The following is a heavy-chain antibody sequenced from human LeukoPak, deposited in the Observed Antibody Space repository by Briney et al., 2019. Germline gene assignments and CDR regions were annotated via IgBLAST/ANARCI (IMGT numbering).Heavy chain of an antibody. D-gene: IGHD2-2*01. CDR1: GFTFSTCS. J-gene: IGHJ4*02. V-gene: IGHV3-48*04. Sequence: PGGSLRLSCAASGFTFSTCSMNWVRQAPGKGLEWVSYISSGSSSIYYADSVKGRYTISRDNAKNSLFMQMNSLTAGDTAVYYCARGPPRMVVVPAAVTDYWGQGALVTVSS. CDR3: ARGPPRMVVVPAAVTDY. CDR2: ISSGSSSI.